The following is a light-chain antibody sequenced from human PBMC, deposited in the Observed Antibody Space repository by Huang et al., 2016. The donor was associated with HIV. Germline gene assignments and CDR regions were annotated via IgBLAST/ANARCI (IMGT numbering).Light chain of an antibody. CDR1: QNIGSY. CDR3: QQTYSTPLT. CDR2: AAS. V-gene: IGKV1-39*01. J-gene: IGKJ4*01. Sequence: DIQRTQSPSALSASVGDRVSITCRASQNIGSYLHWYQQKPGQAPNLLIYAASNLQGVVPSRFSGSGSWTDFTFSISSLQPDDIASYYCQQTYSTPLTFGGRTKVEIK.